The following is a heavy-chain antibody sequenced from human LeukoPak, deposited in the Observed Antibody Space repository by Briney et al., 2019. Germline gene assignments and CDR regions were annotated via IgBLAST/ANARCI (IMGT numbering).Heavy chain of an antibody. CDR3: ARDSGAYSSGWYDY. CDR1: GGTFSSYA. J-gene: IGHJ4*02. D-gene: IGHD6-19*01. Sequence: SVKVSCKASGGTFSSYAISCVRQAPGQGVEWMGRIIPILGIANYAQKFQGRVTITADKSTSTAYMELSSLRSEDTAVYYCARDSGAYSSGWYDYWGQGTLVTVSS. V-gene: IGHV1-69*04. CDR2: IIPILGIA.